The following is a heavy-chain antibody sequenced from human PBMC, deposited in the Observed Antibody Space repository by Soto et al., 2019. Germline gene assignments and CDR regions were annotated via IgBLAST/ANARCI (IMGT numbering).Heavy chain of an antibody. CDR2: INPSGGST. D-gene: IGHD3-3*01. CDR3: ARDLITIFGVVDTYDY. Sequence: ASVKVSCKASGYTFTSYYMHWVRQAPGQGLEWMGIINPSGGSTSYAQKFQGRVTMTRDTSTSTVYMELSSLRSEDTAVYYCARDLITIFGVVDTYDYWGQGTLVTVS. V-gene: IGHV1-46*01. CDR1: GYTFTSYY. J-gene: IGHJ4*02.